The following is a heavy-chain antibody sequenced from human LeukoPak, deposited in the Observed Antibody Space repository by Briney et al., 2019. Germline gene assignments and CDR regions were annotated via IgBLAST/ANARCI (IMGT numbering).Heavy chain of an antibody. CDR3: ASGRCGGGSCYHDY. CDR2: ISSSGTTT. Sequence: PGGSLRLSCTASGFTFSTYEMNWARQAPGKGLEWVSYISSSGTTTYYADSVKGRFTISRDNAKNSLYLQMNSLRAEDTAVYYCASGRCGGGSCYHDYWGQGTLVTVSS. V-gene: IGHV3-48*03. J-gene: IGHJ4*02. D-gene: IGHD2-15*01. CDR1: GFTFSTYE.